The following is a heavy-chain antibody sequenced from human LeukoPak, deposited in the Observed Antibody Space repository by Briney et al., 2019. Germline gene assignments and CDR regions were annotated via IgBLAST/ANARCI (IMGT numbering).Heavy chain of an antibody. CDR3: ARLGLYDSSGYLDY. CDR1: GGSISSYY. Sequence: SETLSLTCTVSGGSISSYYWGWIRQPPGKGLEWIGYIYYSGSTNYNPSLKSRVTMSVDTSKNQFSLKLSSVTAADTAVYYCARLGLYDSSGYLDYWGQGTLVTVSS. CDR2: IYYSGST. D-gene: IGHD3-22*01. V-gene: IGHV4-59*08. J-gene: IGHJ4*02.